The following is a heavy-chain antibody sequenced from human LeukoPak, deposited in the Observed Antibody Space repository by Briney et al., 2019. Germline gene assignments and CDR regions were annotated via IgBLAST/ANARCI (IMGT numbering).Heavy chain of an antibody. D-gene: IGHD3-22*01. CDR1: GGSISITNW. V-gene: IGHV4-4*02. J-gene: IGHJ4*02. Sequence: SGTLSLTCAVSGGSISITNWCSWVRQPPGKGLEWIGEVYHGGSTNYNPSLKSRVTISVDKSKNQFSLKLSSVTAADTAVYYCARGTSDSSGYYYPIFDYWGQGTLVTVSS. CDR3: ARGTSDSSGYYYPIFDY. CDR2: VYHGGST.